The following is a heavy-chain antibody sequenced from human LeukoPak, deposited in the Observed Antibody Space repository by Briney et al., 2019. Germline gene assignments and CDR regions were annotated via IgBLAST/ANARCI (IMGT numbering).Heavy chain of an antibody. J-gene: IGHJ4*02. Sequence: EASVKVSCKASGYTFSSYHVSWVRQAPGQGLEWMGWINTYDGNTNYAQNCQGRVAMTTDTSTSTAYMELRSLRSDDTAVYYCARDSATWYFDYWGQGTLVTVSS. CDR3: ARDSATWYFDY. CDR1: GYTFSSYH. CDR2: INTYDGNT. D-gene: IGHD2-15*01. V-gene: IGHV1-18*01.